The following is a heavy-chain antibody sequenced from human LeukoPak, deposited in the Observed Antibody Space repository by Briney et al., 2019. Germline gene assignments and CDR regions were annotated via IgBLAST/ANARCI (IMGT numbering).Heavy chain of an antibody. CDR3: TREGVGATNWFDP. CDR1: GGSISSSTNW. D-gene: IGHD1-26*01. Sequence: SETLSLTCAVSGGSISSSTNWWSWVRQPPGKGLEWIGEIYHSGGTNYNPSLKSRVTISVDTSKNQFSLKLSSVTAADTAVYYCTREGVGATNWFDPWGQGTLVTVSS. CDR2: IYHSGGT. V-gene: IGHV4-4*02. J-gene: IGHJ5*02.